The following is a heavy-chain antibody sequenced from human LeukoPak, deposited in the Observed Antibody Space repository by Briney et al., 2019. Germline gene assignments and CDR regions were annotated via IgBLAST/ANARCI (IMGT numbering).Heavy chain of an antibody. V-gene: IGHV4-34*01. Sequence: SETLSLTCAVYGGSFSGYYWSWIRQPPGKGLEWIGEINHSGSTNYNPSLKSRVTISVDSSKNQFSLKLSSVTAADTAVYYCARGRGMTTCWFDPWGQGTLVTVSS. CDR2: INHSGST. CDR1: GGSFSGYY. D-gene: IGHD2/OR15-2a*01. J-gene: IGHJ5*02. CDR3: ARGRGMTTCWFDP.